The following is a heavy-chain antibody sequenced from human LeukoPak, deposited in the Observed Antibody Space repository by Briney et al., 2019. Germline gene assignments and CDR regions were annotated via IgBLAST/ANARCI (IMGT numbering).Heavy chain of an antibody. J-gene: IGHJ6*02. CDR1: GFTFSDYY. CDR2: ISSSGSTI. D-gene: IGHD2-2*01. V-gene: IGHV3-11*01. Sequence: PGGSLRLSCAASGFTFSDYYMSWIRQAPGKGLEWVSYISSSGSTIYYADSVKGRFTISRDNAKNSLYLQMNSLRAEDTAVYYCAKGRGTSEPYYYGMDVWGQGTTVTVSS. CDR3: AKGRGTSEPYYYGMDV.